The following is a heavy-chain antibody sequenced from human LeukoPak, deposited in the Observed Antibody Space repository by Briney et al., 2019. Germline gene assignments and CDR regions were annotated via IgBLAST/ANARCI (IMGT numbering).Heavy chain of an antibody. CDR2: INHSGST. CDR3: ARGPVSSSWYSRPWYFDL. CDR1: GGSFSGYY. D-gene: IGHD6-13*01. Sequence: SETLSLTCAVYGGSFSGYYWSWIRQPPGKGLEWIGEINHSGSTNYNPSLKSRVTISVDTSKNQFSLKLSSVTAADTAGYYCARGPVSSSWYSRPWYFDLWGRGTLVTVSS. J-gene: IGHJ2*01. V-gene: IGHV4-34*01.